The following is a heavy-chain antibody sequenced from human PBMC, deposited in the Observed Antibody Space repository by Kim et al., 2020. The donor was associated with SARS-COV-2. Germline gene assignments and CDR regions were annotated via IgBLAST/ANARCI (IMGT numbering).Heavy chain of an antibody. J-gene: IGHJ3*02. Sequence: GETNYAQKFQGRVIMTTDTSTNTAYMELRSLRSDDTALYYCARVKDLTLDIWGQGAMVTVSS. V-gene: IGHV1-18*01. D-gene: IGHD2-21*02. CDR2: GET. CDR3: ARVKDLTLDI.